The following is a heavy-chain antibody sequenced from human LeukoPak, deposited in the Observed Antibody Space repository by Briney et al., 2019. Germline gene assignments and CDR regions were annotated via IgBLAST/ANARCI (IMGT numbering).Heavy chain of an antibody. CDR1: RFTFSSYA. CDR2: ISGSGDHT. CDR3: ARAAYYRFDY. V-gene: IGHV3-23*01. Sequence: GGSLRLSCTASRFTFSSYALSWVRQAPGKGLEWVSAISGSGDHTYYADSVKGRFTISRDNSKNTLYLQMISLRAEDTAIYFCARAAYYRFDYWGQGTLVTVSS. J-gene: IGHJ4*02. D-gene: IGHD1-26*01.